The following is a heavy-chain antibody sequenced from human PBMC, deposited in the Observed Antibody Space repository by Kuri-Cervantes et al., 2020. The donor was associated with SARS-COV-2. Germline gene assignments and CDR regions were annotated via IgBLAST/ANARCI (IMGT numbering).Heavy chain of an antibody. J-gene: IGHJ3*01. V-gene: IGHV5-51*01. CDR2: IYPTDSDT. Sequence: KVSCKGSGFRFTTYWIGWVRQMPGKGLEWMAIIYPTDSDTRYRPSFQGQVTISADKSISTAYLQWSSLKASDSAMYYCARTRGSYYTDAFDLWGQGTMVTVSS. CDR3: ARTRGSYYTDAFDL. D-gene: IGHD1-26*01. CDR1: GFRFTTYW.